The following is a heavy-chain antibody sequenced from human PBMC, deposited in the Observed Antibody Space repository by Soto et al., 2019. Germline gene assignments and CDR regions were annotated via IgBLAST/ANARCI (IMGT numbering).Heavy chain of an antibody. V-gene: IGHV3-30*18. CDR2: ISYDGSNK. CDR1: GFTFSSYG. CDR3: AKGEGSLGY. J-gene: IGHJ4*02. D-gene: IGHD6-19*01. Sequence: QVQLVESGGGVVQPGRSLRLSCAASGFTFSSYGMHWVRQAPGKGLEWVAVISYDGSNKYYADSVKGRFTISRDNSKNTLYLQMNSLRAEDTAVYYCAKGEGSLGYWGQGTLVTVSS.